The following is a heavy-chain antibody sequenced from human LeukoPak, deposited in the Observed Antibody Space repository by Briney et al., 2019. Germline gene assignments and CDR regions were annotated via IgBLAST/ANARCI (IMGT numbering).Heavy chain of an antibody. J-gene: IGHJ5*02. V-gene: IGHV1-18*01. CDR3: AREGATYYYDSSARDWFDP. D-gene: IGHD3-22*01. CDR1: GYTFTSYD. CDR2: ISAYNGNT. Sequence: ASVKVSCKASGYTFTSYDINWVRQAPGQGLEWMGWISAYNGNTNYAQKLQGRVTMTTDTSTSTAYMELRSLRSDDTAVYYCAREGATYYYDSSARDWFDPWGQGTLVTVSS.